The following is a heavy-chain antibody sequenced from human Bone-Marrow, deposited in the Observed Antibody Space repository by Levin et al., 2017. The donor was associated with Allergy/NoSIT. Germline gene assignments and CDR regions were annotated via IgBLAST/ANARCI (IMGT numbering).Heavy chain of an antibody. CDR2: ISYDGSNK. J-gene: IGHJ6*02. CDR3: AKVTHLIYDYSNSTPYYYYGMDV. V-gene: IGHV3-30*18. CDR1: GFTFSSYG. Sequence: PGGSLRLSCAASGFTFSSYGMHWVRQAPGKGLEWVAVISYDGSNKYYADSVKGRFTISRDNSKNTLYLQMNSLRAEDTAVYYCAKVTHLIYDYSNSTPYYYYGMDVWGQGTTVTVSS. D-gene: IGHD4-11*01.